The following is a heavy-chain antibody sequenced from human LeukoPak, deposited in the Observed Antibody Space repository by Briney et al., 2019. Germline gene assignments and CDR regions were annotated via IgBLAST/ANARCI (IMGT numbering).Heavy chain of an antibody. CDR3: AKSPVYLTMVRGANNAFDI. V-gene: IGHV3-23*01. CDR2: ISGSGGST. CDR1: GFTFSSYG. J-gene: IGHJ3*02. D-gene: IGHD3-10*01. Sequence: GGSLRLSCAASGFTFSSYGMSWVRQAPGKGLEWVSAISGSGGSTYYADSVKGRFTISRDNSKNTLYLQMNSLRAEDTAVYYCAKSPVYLTMVRGANNAFDIWGQGTMVTVSS.